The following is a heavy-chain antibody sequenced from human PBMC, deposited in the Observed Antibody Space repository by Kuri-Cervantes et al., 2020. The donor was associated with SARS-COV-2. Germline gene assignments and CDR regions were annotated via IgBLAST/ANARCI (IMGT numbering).Heavy chain of an antibody. V-gene: IGHV3-49*03. Sequence: SSGDYYWSWIRQPPGKGLEWVGFIRSKAYGGTTEYAASVKGRFTISRDDSKSIAYLQMNSLKTEDTAVYYCTRDDFWSGYFNYWGQGTLVTVSS. D-gene: IGHD3-3*01. CDR3: TRDDFWSGYFNY. CDR1: SSGDYY. CDR2: IRSKAYGGTT. J-gene: IGHJ4*02.